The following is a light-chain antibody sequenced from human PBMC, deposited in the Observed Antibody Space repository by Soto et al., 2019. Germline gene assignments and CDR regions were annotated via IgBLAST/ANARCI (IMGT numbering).Light chain of an antibody. CDR2: AAS. CDR3: QQYGSSPQT. J-gene: IGKJ1*01. CDR1: QSVSSSY. Sequence: EIVLTQSPGTLSLSPGERATLSCRASQSVSSSYLAWYQQEPGQAPRLLIYAASSRATGIPDRFSGSGSGTDFTLTISRLEPEDFAVYYCQQYGSSPQTFGQGTKVDIK. V-gene: IGKV3-20*01.